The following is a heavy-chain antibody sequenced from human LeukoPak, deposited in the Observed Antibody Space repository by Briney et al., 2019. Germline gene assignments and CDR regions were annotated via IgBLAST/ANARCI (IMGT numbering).Heavy chain of an antibody. J-gene: IGHJ6*04. D-gene: IGHD4-23*01. Sequence: SETLSLTCTVSGGSISSYYWSWIRQPPGKGLEWIGYIYYSGSTNYNPSLKSRVTISVDTSKNQFSLKLSSVTAADTAVYYCARTVGRSSMMDVWGKGTTVTVSS. CDR1: GGSISSYY. CDR3: ARTVGRSSMMDV. CDR2: IYYSGST. V-gene: IGHV4-59*01.